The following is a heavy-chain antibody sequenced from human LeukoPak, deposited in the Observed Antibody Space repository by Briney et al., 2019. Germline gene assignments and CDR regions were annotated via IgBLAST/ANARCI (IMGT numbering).Heavy chain of an antibody. J-gene: IGHJ4*02. Sequence: GGSLRLSCAASGFTFSDHYMDWVRQAPGKGLEWVGRTRNKANSYTTEYAASVKGRFTISRDDSKNSLYLQMNSLKTEDTAVYYCAREPYDFWSGYYYENYFDYWGQGTLVTVSS. D-gene: IGHD3-3*01. V-gene: IGHV3-72*01. CDR1: GFTFSDHY. CDR2: TRNKANSYTT. CDR3: AREPYDFWSGYYYENYFDY.